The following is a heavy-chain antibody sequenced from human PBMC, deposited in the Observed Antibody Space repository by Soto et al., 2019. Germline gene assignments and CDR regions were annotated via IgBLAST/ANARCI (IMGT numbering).Heavy chain of an antibody. CDR2: ISGSGSST. J-gene: IGHJ6*02. V-gene: IGHV3-23*01. Sequence: EVQLLESWGGLVQPGGSLRLSCAASGLTFSLYAMTWVRQAPGKGLEWVSAISGSGSSTYYADSVKGRFTTSRDNSKNTLFLQMDSLRAEDTAVYYCAKDPGYSNYYGIDVWGQGTTVTVSS. CDR1: GLTFSLYA. D-gene: IGHD4-4*01. CDR3: AKDPGYSNYYGIDV.